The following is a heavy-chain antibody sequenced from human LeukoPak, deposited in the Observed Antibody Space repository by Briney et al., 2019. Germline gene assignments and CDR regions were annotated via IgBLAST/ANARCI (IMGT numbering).Heavy chain of an antibody. Sequence: AGGSLRLSCAASGFTFSSYSMKWVRQAPGKGLEWVSSISSSSSYIYYADSVKGRFTISRDNAKNSLYLQMNSLRAEDTAVYYCASSSSLDYWGQGTLVTVSS. CDR2: ISSSSSYI. D-gene: IGHD6-13*01. CDR3: ASSSSLDY. CDR1: GFTFSSYS. J-gene: IGHJ4*02. V-gene: IGHV3-21*01.